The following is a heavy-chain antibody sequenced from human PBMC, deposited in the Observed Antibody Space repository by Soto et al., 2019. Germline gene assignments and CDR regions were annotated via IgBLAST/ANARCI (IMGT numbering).Heavy chain of an antibody. Sequence: QVQLVQSGAEVKKPGASVKVSCKASGYTFTSYGISWVRQAPGQGLEWMGWISAYNGNTNYAQKLQGRVTTTTDTSTSTAYMELRSLRSADTAVYYCARDLGPYNLKTEGYWGQGTLVTVSS. CDR1: GYTFTSYG. D-gene: IGHD1-1*01. CDR3: ARDLGPYNLKTEGY. CDR2: ISAYNGNT. V-gene: IGHV1-18*01. J-gene: IGHJ4*02.